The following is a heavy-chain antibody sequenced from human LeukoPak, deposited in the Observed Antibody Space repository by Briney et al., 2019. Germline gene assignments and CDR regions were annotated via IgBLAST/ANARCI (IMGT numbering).Heavy chain of an antibody. CDR3: ARVRSYDSSGYYLGPFDY. CDR2: ISSSSSYI. D-gene: IGHD3-22*01. Sequence: GGSLRLSCAASGFTFSSYEMNWVRQAPGKGLEWVSSISSSSSYIYYADSVKGRFTISRDNAKNSLYLQMNSLRAEDTAVYYCARVRSYDSSGYYLGPFDYWGQGTLVTVSS. CDR1: GFTFSSYE. J-gene: IGHJ4*02. V-gene: IGHV3-21*01.